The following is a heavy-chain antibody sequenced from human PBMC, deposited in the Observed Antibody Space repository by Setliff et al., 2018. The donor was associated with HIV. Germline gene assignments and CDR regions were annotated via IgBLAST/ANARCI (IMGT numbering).Heavy chain of an antibody. CDR3: VRVGPWYYGRSGYLASWDY. V-gene: IGHV1-69*10. D-gene: IGHD3-22*01. CDR2: TIPMSDIP. J-gene: IGHJ4*02. CDR1: GFTFSHYA. Sequence: RASVKVSCKASGFTFSHYALSWVRQAPGQRPEWMGGTIPMSDIPNYAQNFQGGVTITADHSTTTTHMELSSLSSEDTAVYYCVRVGPWYYGRSGYLASWDYWGQGTQVTVSS.